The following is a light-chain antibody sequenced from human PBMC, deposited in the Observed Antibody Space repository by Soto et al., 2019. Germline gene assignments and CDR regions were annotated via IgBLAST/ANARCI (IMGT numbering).Light chain of an antibody. CDR3: QQYNVWPLT. J-gene: IGKJ4*01. Sequence: EIVMTQSPATLSVSPGERATLSCRASLSVSSNLAWYQQKPGQTPKLLIYVASTRATGIPARFSGSGSGTEFTLTISILQSEDFAVYYCQQYNVWPLTFGGGTKVEFK. CDR2: VAS. V-gene: IGKV3-15*01. CDR1: LSVSSN.